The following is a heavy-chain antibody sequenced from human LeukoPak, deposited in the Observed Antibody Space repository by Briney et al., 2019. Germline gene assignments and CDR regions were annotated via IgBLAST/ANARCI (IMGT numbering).Heavy chain of an antibody. CDR1: GYTFTSYY. Sequence: ASVKVSCKASGYTFTSYYMHWVRQAPGQGLEWMGIINPSGGSTSYAQKFQGRVTMTRDTSISTAYMELSRLRSDDTAVYYCAKENYRFDSWGQGTLVTVSS. J-gene: IGHJ5*01. V-gene: IGHV1-46*01. CDR3: AKENYRFDS. CDR2: INPSGGST. D-gene: IGHD5-24*01.